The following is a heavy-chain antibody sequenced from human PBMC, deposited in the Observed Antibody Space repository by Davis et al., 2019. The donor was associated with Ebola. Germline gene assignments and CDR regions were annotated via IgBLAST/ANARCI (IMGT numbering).Heavy chain of an antibody. J-gene: IGHJ4*02. CDR3: ARAVFHEVLDY. CDR1: GFPFSNYA. D-gene: IGHD3-3*01. Sequence: PGGSLRLSCAASGFPFSNYAMHWVRQAPGKGLEWVAVVSHSQRETFYADSVKGRFTISRDNSENTLYLQMNSLTADDTAVYYCARAVFHEVLDYWGQGTPVTVSS. V-gene: IGHV3-30*04. CDR2: VSHSQRET.